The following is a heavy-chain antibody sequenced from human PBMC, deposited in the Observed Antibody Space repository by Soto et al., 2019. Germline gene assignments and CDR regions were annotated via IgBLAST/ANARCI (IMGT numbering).Heavy chain of an antibody. J-gene: IGHJ3*02. CDR2: IFSNDEK. CDR1: GFSLSNARMG. D-gene: IGHD3-22*01. Sequence: QVTLKESGPVLVKPTETLTLTCTVSGFSLSNARMGVSWIRQPPGKALEWLAHIFSNDEKSYSTSLKSRITISKDNSKRQVVLTMTNMDPVDTATYYCARKGGYDSSGYYNDAFDIWGQGTMVTVSS. V-gene: IGHV2-26*01. CDR3: ARKGGYDSSGYYNDAFDI.